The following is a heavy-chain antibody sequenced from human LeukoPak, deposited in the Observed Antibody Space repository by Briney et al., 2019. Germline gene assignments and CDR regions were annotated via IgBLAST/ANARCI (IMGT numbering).Heavy chain of an antibody. D-gene: IGHD2-2*01. CDR1: GGTFSSYA. Sequence: ASVKVSCKASGGTFSSYAISWVRQAPGQGLEWMGGIIPIFGTANYAQKFQGRVTITADKSTSTAYMELSSLRSEDTAVYYCARESHCSSTSCYGPYYYYYYMDVWGKGTTVTISS. CDR2: IIPIFGTA. V-gene: IGHV1-69*06. J-gene: IGHJ6*03. CDR3: ARESHCSSTSCYGPYYYYYYMDV.